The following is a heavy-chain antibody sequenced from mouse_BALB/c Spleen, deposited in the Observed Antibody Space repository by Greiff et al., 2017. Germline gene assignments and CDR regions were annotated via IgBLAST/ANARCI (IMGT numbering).Heavy chain of an antibody. J-gene: IGHJ2*01. CDR2: IDPYNGGT. CDR1: GYAFTSYN. V-gene: IGHV1S135*01. CDR3: ARSEDYDKEAYFDY. Sequence: EVKLVESGPELVKPGASVKVSCKASGYAFTSYNMYWVKQSHGKSLEWIGYIDPYNGGTSYNQKFKGKATLTVDKSSSTAYMHLNSLTSEDSAVYYCARSEDYDKEAYFDYWGQGTTLTVSS. D-gene: IGHD2-4*01.